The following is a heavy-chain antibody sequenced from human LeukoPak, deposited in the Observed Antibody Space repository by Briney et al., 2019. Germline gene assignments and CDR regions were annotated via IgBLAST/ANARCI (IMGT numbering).Heavy chain of an antibody. Sequence: SETLSLTCAVYGGSFSGYYWSWIRQPPGKGLEWIGEINHSGSTNYNPSLKSRVTISVDTSKNQFSLKLSSVTAADTAVYYCARLPALMITFGGVKPYDYWGQGTLVTVSS. CDR1: GGSFSGYY. CDR3: ARLPALMITFGGVKPYDY. V-gene: IGHV4-34*01. CDR2: INHSGST. D-gene: IGHD3-16*01. J-gene: IGHJ4*02.